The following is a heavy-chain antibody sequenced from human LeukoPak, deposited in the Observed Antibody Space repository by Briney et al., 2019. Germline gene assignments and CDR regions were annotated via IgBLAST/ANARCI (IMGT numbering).Heavy chain of an antibody. Sequence: GGSLRLSCAASGFTFSSYGMHWVRQAPGKGLEWVAFIRYDGSNKYYADSVKGRFTISRDNSKNTLYLQMNSLRAEDTAVYYCARDVGTDWNDGLDYWGQGTLVTVSS. CDR1: GFTFSSYG. V-gene: IGHV3-30*02. CDR3: ARDVGTDWNDGLDY. CDR2: IRYDGSNK. D-gene: IGHD1-1*01. J-gene: IGHJ4*02.